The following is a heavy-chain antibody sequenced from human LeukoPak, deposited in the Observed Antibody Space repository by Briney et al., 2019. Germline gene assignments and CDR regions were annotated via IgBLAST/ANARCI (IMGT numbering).Heavy chain of an antibody. J-gene: IGHJ4*02. D-gene: IGHD3-3*01. Sequence: ASVKVSCKASGYTFTSYGISWVRHAPGQGLEWMGWISAYNGNTNYAQKLQGRVTMTTDTSTSTAYMELRSLRSDDTAVYYCASGVTIFGPNYFDYWGQGTLVTVSS. CDR2: ISAYNGNT. CDR1: GYTFTSYG. CDR3: ASGVTIFGPNYFDY. V-gene: IGHV1-18*01.